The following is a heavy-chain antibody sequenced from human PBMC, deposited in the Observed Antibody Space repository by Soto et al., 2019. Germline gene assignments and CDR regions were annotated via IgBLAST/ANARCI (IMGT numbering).Heavy chain of an antibody. CDR3: GPQRGGGGY. J-gene: IGHJ4*02. D-gene: IGHD6-25*01. Sequence: EVQLVESGGGLIQPGGSLRLSCAVSGFTVSNNYMSWVRQAPGKGLEGVSVIYSGGYTAYGDSVKGRFTISRDNSKNTLYQQRNSLTADDTGVFYWGPQRGGGGYWGQGTLVTVSS. CDR1: GFTVSNNY. V-gene: IGHV3-53*01. CDR2: IYSGGYT.